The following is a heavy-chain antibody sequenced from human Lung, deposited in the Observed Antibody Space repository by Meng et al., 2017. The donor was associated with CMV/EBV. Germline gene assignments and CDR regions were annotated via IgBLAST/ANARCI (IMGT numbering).Heavy chain of an antibody. J-gene: IGHJ6*02. Sequence: SVKVSCKASGGTFSSYAISWVRQAPGQGLEWMGGIIPILGIANYAQKFQGRVTITADKSTSTAYMELSSLRSEDTAVYYCARAIIRGVPAVDYYYGMDVWGQGTTVTVSS. CDR2: IIPILGIA. CDR1: GGTFSSYA. D-gene: IGHD2-2*01. CDR3: ARAIIRGVPAVDYYYGMDV. V-gene: IGHV1-69*10.